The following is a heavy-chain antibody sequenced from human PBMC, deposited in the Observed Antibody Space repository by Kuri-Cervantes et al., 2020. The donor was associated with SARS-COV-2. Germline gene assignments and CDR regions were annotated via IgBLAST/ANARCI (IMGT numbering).Heavy chain of an antibody. D-gene: IGHD3-3*01. CDR2: IYYSGST. Sequence: LRLSCTVSGGSISSGGYYWSWIRQHPGKGLEWIGYIYYSGSTNYNPSLKSRVTISVDTSKNQFSLKLSSVTAADTAVYYCARGTSGRDDFWSGYYVGYYYYGMDVWGQGTTVTVSS. V-gene: IGHV4-31*03. J-gene: IGHJ6*02. CDR3: ARGTSGRDDFWSGYYVGYYYYGMDV. CDR1: GGSISSGGYY.